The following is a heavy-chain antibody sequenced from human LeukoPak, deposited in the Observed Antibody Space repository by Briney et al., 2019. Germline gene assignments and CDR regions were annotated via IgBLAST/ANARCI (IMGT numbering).Heavy chain of an antibody. Sequence: ASVKVSCKASGYTFTGYYMHWVRQAPGQGLKWMGLINPNSGGTNYAQKFQGRVTMTRDTSISTAYMELSRLRSDDTAVYYCAREGGDPAWLDIWGQGTMVTVSS. J-gene: IGHJ3*02. V-gene: IGHV1-2*06. CDR3: AREGGDPAWLDI. CDR1: GYTFTGYY. D-gene: IGHD3-9*01. CDR2: INPNSGGT.